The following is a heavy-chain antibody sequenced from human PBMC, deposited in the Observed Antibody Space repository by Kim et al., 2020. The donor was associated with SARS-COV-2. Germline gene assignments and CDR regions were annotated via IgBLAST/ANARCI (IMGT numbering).Heavy chain of an antibody. CDR3: ARLTVVPAASFYYYYMDV. CDR1: GGSISSYY. Sequence: SETLSLTCTVSGGSISSYYWSWIRQPPGKGLEWIGYIYYSGSTNYNPSLKSRVTISVDTSKNQFSLKLSSVTAADTAVYYCARLTVVPAASFYYYYMDVWGKGTTVTVSS. J-gene: IGHJ6*03. D-gene: IGHD2-2*01. V-gene: IGHV4-59*08. CDR2: IYYSGST.